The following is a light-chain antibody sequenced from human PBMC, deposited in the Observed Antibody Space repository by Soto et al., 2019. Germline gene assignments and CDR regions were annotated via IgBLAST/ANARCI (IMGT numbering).Light chain of an antibody. Sequence: QSVLTQPPSASGTPGQRVTISCSGSSSNIGSNYVYWYQQLPGTAPKLLIYRNNQRPSGVPDRFSGSKSGTSASLAISGLRSEDEADYYCAAWDDSLSGLFGGETKLTVL. J-gene: IGLJ2*01. CDR1: SSNIGSNY. CDR2: RNN. V-gene: IGLV1-47*01. CDR3: AAWDDSLSGL.